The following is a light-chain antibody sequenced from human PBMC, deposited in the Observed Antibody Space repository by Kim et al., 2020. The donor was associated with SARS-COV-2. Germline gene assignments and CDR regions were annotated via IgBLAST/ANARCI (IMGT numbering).Light chain of an antibody. CDR2: DAS. CDR3: HQRSNWPLT. J-gene: IGKJ4*01. V-gene: IGKV3-11*01. Sequence: VSPGEGATLPCWASQSVSNSLAWYQQKPGQAPRLLIFDASMRAEGIPARFSGSGSGTDFTLTINSLESEDLAVYYCHQRSNWPLTFGGGTKVDIK. CDR1: QSVSNS.